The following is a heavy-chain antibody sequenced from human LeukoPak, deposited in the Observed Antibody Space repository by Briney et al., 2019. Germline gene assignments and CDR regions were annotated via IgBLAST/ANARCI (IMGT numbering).Heavy chain of an antibody. D-gene: IGHD6-19*01. V-gene: IGHV4-61*02. Sequence: SETLSLTCTVSGGSISSGSYYWSWIRQPAGQGLEWIGRIYTSGSTNYNPSLKSRVTISVDTSKNQFSLKLSSVTAADTAVYYCARDTQWLGFIDYWGQGTLVTVSS. CDR1: GGSISSGSYY. CDR2: IYTSGST. J-gene: IGHJ4*02. CDR3: ARDTQWLGFIDY.